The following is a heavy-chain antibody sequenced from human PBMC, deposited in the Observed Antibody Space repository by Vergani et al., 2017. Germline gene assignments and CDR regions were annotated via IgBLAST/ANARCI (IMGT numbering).Heavy chain of an antibody. CDR2: IYYSGST. V-gene: IGHV4-61*10. Sequence: QVQLQESGPGLVKPSETLSLTCTVSGGSVSSGSYYWIWIRQPAGKGLEWIGYIYYSGSTNYNPSLKSRVTISVDTSKNQFSLKLSSVTAADTAVYYCARKYYYGSGGFDYWGQGTLVTVSS. CDR3: ARKYYYGSGGFDY. CDR1: GGSVSSGSYY. D-gene: IGHD3-10*01. J-gene: IGHJ4*02.